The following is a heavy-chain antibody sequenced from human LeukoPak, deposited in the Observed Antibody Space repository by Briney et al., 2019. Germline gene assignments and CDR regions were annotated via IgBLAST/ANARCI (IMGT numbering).Heavy chain of an antibody. D-gene: IGHD1-26*01. CDR1: GYPFSDYY. CDR2: IDPKNGDT. J-gene: IGHJ4*02. Sequence: ASVKVSCKTSGYPFSDYYIHWIRQASGQGLESMGWIDPKNGDTKYAQRSQGRLTISMDTSIDTVYMELSRLTSDDTAMYYCARGETWWEQRRYFDFWGQGTLATVSS. CDR3: ARGETWWEQRRYFDF. V-gene: IGHV1-2*02.